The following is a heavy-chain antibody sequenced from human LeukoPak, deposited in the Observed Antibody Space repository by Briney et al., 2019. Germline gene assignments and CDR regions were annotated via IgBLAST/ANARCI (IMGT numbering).Heavy chain of an antibody. V-gene: IGHV1-69*01. CDR2: ITPIFGTA. Sequence: SVKVSCKASGGTFRSNAISWVRQAPGQGLEWMGGITPIFGTANYAQKFQGRVTITADESTSTAYMELSSLRSEDTAVYYCAREYSSGWYDYFDYWGQGTLVTVSS. CDR1: GGTFRSNA. D-gene: IGHD6-19*01. J-gene: IGHJ4*02. CDR3: AREYSSGWYDYFDY.